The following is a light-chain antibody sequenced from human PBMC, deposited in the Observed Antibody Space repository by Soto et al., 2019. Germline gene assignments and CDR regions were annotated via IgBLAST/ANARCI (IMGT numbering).Light chain of an antibody. CDR3: QQYDNVFT. V-gene: IGKV1-33*01. CDR1: QDITMY. CDR2: DAS. J-gene: IGKJ5*01. Sequence: DIQTTQSPSSLSASVGDRVTITCQASQDITMYLNWYQQKPGKAPKLLIYDASNLQTGVPSRFSGSGYGTDFTFTISSLQPEDIATYYCQQYDNVFTFGQGTRLEIK.